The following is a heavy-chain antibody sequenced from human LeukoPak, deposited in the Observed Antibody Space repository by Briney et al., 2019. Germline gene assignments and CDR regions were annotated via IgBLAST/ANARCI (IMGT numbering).Heavy chain of an antibody. CDR2: IYYSGST. CDR3: ARDISTTTVPDY. CDR1: GGSISSSNW. V-gene: IGHV4-4*02. J-gene: IGHJ4*02. Sequence: SETLSLTCAVSGGSISSSNWWSWVRQPPGKGLEWIGSIYYSGSTYYNPSLKSRVTISVDTSKNQFSLKLSSVTAADTAVYYCARDISTTTVPDYWGQGTLVTVSS. D-gene: IGHD4-17*01.